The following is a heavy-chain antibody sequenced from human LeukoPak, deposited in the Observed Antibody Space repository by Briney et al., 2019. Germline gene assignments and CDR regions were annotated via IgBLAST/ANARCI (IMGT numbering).Heavy chain of an antibody. CDR2: ISSSSNYI. V-gene: IGHV3-21*01. J-gene: IGHJ4*02. D-gene: IGHD5-18*01. CDR1: GFTFNTYS. Sequence: GGSLRLSCTASGFTFNTYSMNWVSQAPGKGLEWVSSISSSSNYIYYADSVKGRFTISRDNSKNTLYLQMNSLIPEDTAVYYCARQYISGQWYFDYWGQGTLVTVSS. CDR3: ARQYISGQWYFDY.